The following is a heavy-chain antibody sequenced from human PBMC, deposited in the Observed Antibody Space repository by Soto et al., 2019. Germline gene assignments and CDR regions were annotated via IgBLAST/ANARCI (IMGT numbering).Heavy chain of an antibody. Sequence: PGGSLRLSCAASGFTFSSYGMHWVRQAPGKGLEWVAVIWYDGSNKYYADSVKGRFTISRDNSKNTLYLQMNSLRAEDTAVYYCARDVMALYWGSPWYYYGMDVWGQGTTVTVSS. CDR2: IWYDGSNK. CDR3: ARDVMALYWGSPWYYYGMDV. CDR1: GFTFSSYG. D-gene: IGHD7-27*01. V-gene: IGHV3-33*01. J-gene: IGHJ6*02.